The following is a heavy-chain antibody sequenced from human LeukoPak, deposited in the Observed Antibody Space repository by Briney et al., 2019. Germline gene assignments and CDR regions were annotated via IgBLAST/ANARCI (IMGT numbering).Heavy chain of an antibody. V-gene: IGHV3-23*01. CDR1: GFTFSSYA. CDR3: AKARGATYGTYYFDY. J-gene: IGHJ4*02. CDR2: SGSGGDT. Sequence: PGGSLRLSCAASGFTFSSYAMNWVRQAPGKGLEWVSISGSGGDTYYADSVKGRFTISRDNSKNTLYLQMNSLRAEDTAVYYCAKARGATYGTYYFDYSGQGTLVTVSS. D-gene: IGHD4/OR15-4a*01.